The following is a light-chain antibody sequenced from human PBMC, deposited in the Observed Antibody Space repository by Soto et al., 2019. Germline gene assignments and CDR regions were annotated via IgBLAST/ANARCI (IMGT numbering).Light chain of an antibody. CDR2: DAS. Sequence: EIVLTRSPASLSLSPGEGATLSCRASQSVSTYLAWFQQKFGQPPRLLIYDASKRATGIPARFSGSGSGTDFTLTINSLDPDDFAVYYCQQRSDWPITFGQGTRLEI. J-gene: IGKJ5*01. CDR3: QQRSDWPIT. CDR1: QSVSTY. V-gene: IGKV3-11*01.